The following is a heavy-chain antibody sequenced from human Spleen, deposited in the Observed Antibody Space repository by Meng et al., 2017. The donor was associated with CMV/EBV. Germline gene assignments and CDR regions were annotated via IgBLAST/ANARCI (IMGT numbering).Heavy chain of an antibody. CDR3: ARVPFRYDILTGYSSGYYYGMDV. V-gene: IGHV4-59*01. D-gene: IGHD3-9*01. J-gene: IGHJ6*02. CDR1: GGSISSYY. CDR2: IYYSGST. Sequence: GSLRLSCTVSGGSISSYYWSWIRQPPGKGLEWIGYIYYSGSTNYNPSLKSRVTISVDTSKNQFSLKLSSVTAADTAVYYCARVPFRYDILTGYSSGYYYGMDVWGQGTTVTVSS.